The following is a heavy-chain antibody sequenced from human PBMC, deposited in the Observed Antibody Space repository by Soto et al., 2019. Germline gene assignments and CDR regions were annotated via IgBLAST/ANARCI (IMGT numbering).Heavy chain of an antibody. J-gene: IGHJ4*02. CDR1: GGSISSSSYY. CDR3: ATMGLRIAAAGTRTNFDY. Sequence: PSETLSLTCTVSGGSISSSSYYWGWIRQPPGKGLEWIGSIYYSGSTYYNPSLKSRVTISVDTSKNQFSLKLSSVTAADTAVYYCATMGLRIAAAGTRTNFDYWGQGTLVTVSS. D-gene: IGHD6-13*01. CDR2: IYYSGST. V-gene: IGHV4-39*01.